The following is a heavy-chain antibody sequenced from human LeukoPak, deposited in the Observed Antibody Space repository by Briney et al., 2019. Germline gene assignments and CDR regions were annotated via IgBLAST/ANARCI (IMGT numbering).Heavy chain of an antibody. Sequence: SETLSLTCTVSGGSISNYYWSWLRQPPGKGLEWIGYIYYSRSTNYNPSLKSRVTISVDTSKNQFSLKLRSVTAADTAVYYCSFSGYTYDYWGQGTLVTVSS. CDR3: SFSGYTYDY. CDR1: GGSISNYY. D-gene: IGHD3-22*01. J-gene: IGHJ4*02. V-gene: IGHV4-59*01. CDR2: IYYSRST.